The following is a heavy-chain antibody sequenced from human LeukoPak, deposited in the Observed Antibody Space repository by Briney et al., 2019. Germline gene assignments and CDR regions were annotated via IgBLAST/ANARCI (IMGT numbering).Heavy chain of an antibody. CDR1: GFTFSSYG. CDR2: ISGSGGST. J-gene: IGHJ4*02. V-gene: IGHV3-23*01. D-gene: IGHD5-12*01. CDR3: AKDRYSGYDHLFGY. Sequence: GGSLRLSCAASGFTFSSYGMSWVRQAPGKGLEWVSAISGSGGSTYYADSVKGRFTISRDNSKNTLNLQMNSLRAEDTAVYYCAKDRYSGYDHLFGYWGQGTLVTVSS.